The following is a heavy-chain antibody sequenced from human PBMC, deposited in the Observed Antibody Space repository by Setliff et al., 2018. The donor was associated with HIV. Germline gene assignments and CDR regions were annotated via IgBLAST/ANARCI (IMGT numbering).Heavy chain of an antibody. CDR2: IIPIFGTP. CDR1: GGIFSRFA. J-gene: IGHJ4*02. CDR3: ARELDQNFDY. Sequence: SVKVSCKASGGIFSRFAFSWVRQAPGQGLEWMGGIIPIFGTPNYAQKFQGRVTITADESTSTAYMELSSLRSEDTAVYYCARELDQNFDYWGQGTLVTVSS. D-gene: IGHD3-3*01. V-gene: IGHV1-69*13.